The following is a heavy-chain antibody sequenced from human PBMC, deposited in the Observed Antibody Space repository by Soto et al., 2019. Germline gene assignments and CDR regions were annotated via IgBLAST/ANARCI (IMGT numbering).Heavy chain of an antibody. J-gene: IGHJ6*02. CDR3: PIGRLNWNLYGMDV. Sequence: QVQLQQWGAGLLKPSETLSLTCAVYGGSFSGYYWSWIRQPPGKGLEWIGEINHSGTTNYNPSLKSGVTIQVDTSKTQFSLKLSSVTAADTAVYYCPIGRLNWNLYGMDVWGQGTTVTVSS. V-gene: IGHV4-34*01. D-gene: IGHD1-20*01. CDR1: GGSFSGYY. CDR2: INHSGTT.